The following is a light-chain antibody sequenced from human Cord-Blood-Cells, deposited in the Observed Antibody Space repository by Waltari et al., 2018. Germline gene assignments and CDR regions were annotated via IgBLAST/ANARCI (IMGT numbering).Light chain of an antibody. CDR2: RNN. V-gene: IGLV1-47*01. Sequence: QSVLTQPPSASGTPGQRVTISCSGSSSNIGRNYVYWYQQPPGTAPKLLIYRNNQWTSGVPDRFSGSKSGTSASLAISGLRSEDEADYYCAAWDDSLSGWVFGGGTKLTVL. CDR1: SSNIGRNY. CDR3: AAWDDSLSGWV. J-gene: IGLJ3*02.